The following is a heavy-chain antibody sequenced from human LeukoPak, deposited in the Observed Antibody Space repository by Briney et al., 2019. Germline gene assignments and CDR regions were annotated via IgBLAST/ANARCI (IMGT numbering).Heavy chain of an antibody. V-gene: IGHV3-30-3*01. CDR2: ISYDRSNK. CDR1: GVTFSSYA. D-gene: IGHD6-13*01. J-gene: IGHJ6*02. CDR3: ARDSVSSWRYYSYYYGMDV. Sequence: PGGSLRLSCAASGVTFSSYAMHWVRQAPAQGLGWVAVISYDRSNKYYADSVKGRFTISRDNSKNPLYLQINSLRAEDTAVYYCARDSVSSWRYYSYYYGMDVWGQGTTVTVSS.